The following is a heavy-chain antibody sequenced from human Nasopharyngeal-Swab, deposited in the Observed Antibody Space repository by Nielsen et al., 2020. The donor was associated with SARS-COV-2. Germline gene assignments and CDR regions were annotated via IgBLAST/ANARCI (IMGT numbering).Heavy chain of an antibody. V-gene: IGHV3-30*18. CDR1: GFTFSSYG. D-gene: IGHD3-22*01. Sequence: GESLKISCAASGFTFSSYGTHWVRQAPGKGLEWVAVISYDGSNKYYADSVKGRFTISRDNSKNTLYLQMNSLRAEDTAVYYCAKGLHYDSSGEYYYYMDVWGKGTTVTVSS. J-gene: IGHJ6*03. CDR3: AKGLHYDSSGEYYYYMDV. CDR2: ISYDGSNK.